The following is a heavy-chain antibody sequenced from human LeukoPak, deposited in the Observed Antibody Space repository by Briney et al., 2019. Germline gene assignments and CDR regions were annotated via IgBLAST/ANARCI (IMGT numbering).Heavy chain of an antibody. CDR1: GFTFSTYA. J-gene: IGHJ4*02. CDR3: AKDTPDDITVAAPYFDY. Sequence: SGGSLRLSCAASGFTFSTYAMSWVRQAPGKGLEWASAISGSGARTYYADSVRGRFTISRDNSKKTMYLQMNSLRAEDTAVYYCAKDTPDDITVAAPYFDYWGQGTLVTVSS. V-gene: IGHV3-23*01. CDR2: ISGSGART. D-gene: IGHD6-19*01.